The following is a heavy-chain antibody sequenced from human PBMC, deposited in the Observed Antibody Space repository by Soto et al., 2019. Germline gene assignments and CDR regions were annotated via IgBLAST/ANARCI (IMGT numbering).Heavy chain of an antibody. Sequence: ASETLSLTCTVSGGSISSYYWSWIRQHPGKGLEWIGYIYDSGNTYYNPSLKSRVTISVDTSKNQFSLKLSSVTAADTAVYYCAREEGGGYDHRWFDPWGQGALVTVSS. CDR2: IYDSGNT. V-gene: IGHV4-59*06. CDR3: AREEGGGYDHRWFDP. D-gene: IGHD5-12*01. J-gene: IGHJ5*02. CDR1: GGSISSYY.